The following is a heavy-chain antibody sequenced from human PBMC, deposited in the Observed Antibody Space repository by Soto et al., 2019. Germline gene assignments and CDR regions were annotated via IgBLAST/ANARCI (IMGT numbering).Heavy chain of an antibody. CDR1: GFTFNNYA. CDR3: AKLPLAGIHYFDQ. J-gene: IGHJ4*02. D-gene: IGHD6-19*01. Sequence: PGGSLRLSCAASGFTFNNYAMSSVRQAPGKGLEWVSVMSGSGGNTFHADSVKGRFNISRDKSMTTLYLQMNSLRAEDTAIYYCAKLPLAGIHYFDQWGQGTQVTVSS. CDR2: MSGSGGNT. V-gene: IGHV3-23*01.